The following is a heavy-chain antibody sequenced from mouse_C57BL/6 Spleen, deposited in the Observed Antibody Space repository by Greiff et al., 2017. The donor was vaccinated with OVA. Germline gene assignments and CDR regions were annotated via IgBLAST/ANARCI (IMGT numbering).Heavy chain of an antibody. Sequence: VQLQQSGAELVRPGASVKLSCKASGYTFTDYYINWVKQRPGQGLEWIARIYPGSGNTYYNEKFKGKATLTADKSSSTAYMQLSSLTYEDSAVCFCASKGGSHWYFDVWGTGTTVTVSS. CDR3: ASKGGSHWYFDV. CDR2: IYPGSGNT. V-gene: IGHV1-76*01. CDR1: GYTFTDYY. J-gene: IGHJ1*03.